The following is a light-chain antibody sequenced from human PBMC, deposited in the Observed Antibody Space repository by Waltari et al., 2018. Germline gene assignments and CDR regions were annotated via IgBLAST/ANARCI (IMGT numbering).Light chain of an antibody. CDR1: QGISSY. Sequence: DIQLTQSPSFLSASVGDRVTITCRASQGISSYLAWYPQKPGKAPKLLIYAASTLQSGVPSRFSGSGSGTEFTLTISSLQSEDFATYYCQQLNSYPLFTFGPGTKVDIK. CDR3: QQLNSYPLFT. J-gene: IGKJ3*01. CDR2: AAS. V-gene: IGKV1-9*01.